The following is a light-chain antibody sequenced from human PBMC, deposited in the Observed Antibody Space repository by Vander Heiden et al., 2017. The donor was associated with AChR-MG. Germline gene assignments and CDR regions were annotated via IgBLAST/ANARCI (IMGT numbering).Light chain of an antibody. CDR3: TSYTGSSTYV. V-gene: IGLV2-14*03. CDR1: SSDIGGYNY. CDR2: DVT. J-gene: IGLJ1*01. Sequence: QSALTQPASVSGSPGQSITISCTGTSSDIGGYNYVSWYQQHPGKAPKLMIYDVTSRPSGVSNRFSGSKSGNTASLTISGLQAEDEADYYCTSYTGSSTYVFGTGTKVTGL.